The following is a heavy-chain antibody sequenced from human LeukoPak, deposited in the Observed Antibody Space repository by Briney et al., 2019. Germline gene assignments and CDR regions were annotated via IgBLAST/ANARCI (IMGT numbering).Heavy chain of an antibody. CDR3: AKDIGSSWYFDY. J-gene: IGHJ4*02. V-gene: IGHV3-9*01. D-gene: IGHD6-13*01. CDR1: GFTFDDYA. CDR2: ISWNSGSI. Sequence: SGGSLRLSCAASGFTFDDYAMHWVRQAPGKGLEWVSGISWNSGSIGYADSVKGRFTISRDNAKNSLYLQMNSLRAEDTALYYCAKDIGSSWYFDYWGQGTLVTVSS.